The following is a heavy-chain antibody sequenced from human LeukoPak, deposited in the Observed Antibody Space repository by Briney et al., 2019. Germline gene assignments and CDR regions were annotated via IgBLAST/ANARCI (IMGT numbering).Heavy chain of an antibody. D-gene: IGHD2-2*01. J-gene: IGHJ1*01. CDR3: ARVGVAWDIVVVPAAGYFQH. V-gene: IGHV3-30*04. Sequence: GGSLRLSCAASGFTFSSYAMHGVRQAPAKGLEWVAVISYEGSNKYYADSVKGRFTISRDNSKNTLYLQMNSLRAEETAVYYCARVGVAWDIVVVPAAGYFQHWGQGTLVTVSS. CDR2: ISYEGSNK. CDR1: GFTFSSYA.